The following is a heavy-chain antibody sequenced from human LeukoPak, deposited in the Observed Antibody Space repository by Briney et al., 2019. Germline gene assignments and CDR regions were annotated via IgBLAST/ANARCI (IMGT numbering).Heavy chain of an antibody. J-gene: IGHJ4*02. V-gene: IGHV1-18*01. Sequence: ASVKVSCKASAYTFTNYGLNWVRQAPGQGLEWMGWISAYSGYTNYAQKLQGRVTMTTDTSTTTAYMELRGLRSDDTAVYYCARRGDFGSWYFFDYWGQGTLVTVSS. CDR2: ISAYSGYT. CDR3: ARRGDFGSWYFFDY. CDR1: AYTFTNYG. D-gene: IGHD6-13*01.